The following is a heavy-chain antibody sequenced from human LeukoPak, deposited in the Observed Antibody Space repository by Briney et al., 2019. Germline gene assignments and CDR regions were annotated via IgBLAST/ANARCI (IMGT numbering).Heavy chain of an antibody. J-gene: IGHJ6*04. CDR2: ISSSGSTI. D-gene: IGHD3-10*01. Sequence: GGSLRLSCAASGFTFSSYEMNWVRQAPGKGLEWVSYISSSGSTIYYADSVKGRFTISRDNAKNSLYLQMNRLRAEDTAVYYCARDDGGRFGESNYYYYYGMDVWGKGTTVTVSS. CDR3: ARDDGGRFGESNYYYYYGMDV. CDR1: GFTFSSYE. V-gene: IGHV3-48*03.